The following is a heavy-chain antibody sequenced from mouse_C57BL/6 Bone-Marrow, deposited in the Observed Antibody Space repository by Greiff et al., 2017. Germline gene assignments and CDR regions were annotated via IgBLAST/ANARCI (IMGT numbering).Heavy chain of an antibody. CDR1: GFTFSDYY. CDR3: ARDGDYDYDEGYWYFDV. J-gene: IGHJ1*03. V-gene: IGHV5-16*01. D-gene: IGHD2-4*01. CDR2: INYDGSST. Sequence: EVQLVESEGGLVQPGSSMKLSCTASGFTFSDYYMAWVRQVPEKGLEWVANINYDGSSTYYLDSLKSRFIISRDNAKNILYLQMSSLKSEDTATYYCARDGDYDYDEGYWYFDVWGTGTTVTVSS.